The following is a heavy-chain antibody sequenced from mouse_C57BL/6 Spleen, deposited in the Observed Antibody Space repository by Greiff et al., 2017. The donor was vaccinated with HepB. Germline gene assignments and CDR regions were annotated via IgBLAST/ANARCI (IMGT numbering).Heavy chain of an antibody. J-gene: IGHJ1*03. V-gene: IGHV3-6*01. CDR1: GYSITSGYY. D-gene: IGHD1-1*01. CDR3: AREDDYGSRYFDV. Sequence: EVKVEESGPGLVKPSQSLSLTCSVTGYSITSGYYWNWIRQFPGNKLEWMGYISYDGSNNYNPSLKNRISITRDTSKNQFFLKLNSVTTEDTATYYCAREDDYGSRYFDVWGTGTTVTVSS. CDR2: ISYDGSN.